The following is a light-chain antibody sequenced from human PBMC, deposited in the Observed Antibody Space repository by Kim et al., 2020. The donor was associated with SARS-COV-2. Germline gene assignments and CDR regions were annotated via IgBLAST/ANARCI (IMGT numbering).Light chain of an antibody. V-gene: IGLV3-9*01. CDR3: QVWDRSTGV. CDR1: NIGSKN. CDR2: RDS. J-gene: IGLJ3*02. Sequence: SYELTQPLSVSVALGQTARITCGGNNIGSKNVNWYQQKPGQAPVLFIYRDSNRPSWIPERFSGSNSGNTATLTISRAQAGDEADYYCQVWDRSTGVFGGGTQLTVL.